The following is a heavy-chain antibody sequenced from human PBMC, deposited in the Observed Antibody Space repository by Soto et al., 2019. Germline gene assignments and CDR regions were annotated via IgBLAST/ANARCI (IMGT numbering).Heavy chain of an antibody. CDR3: AKDVDRLGELWGYFQN. J-gene: IGHJ1*01. CDR1: GFIFEDFA. V-gene: IGHV3-9*01. D-gene: IGHD3-16*01. Sequence: PGGSLRLSCTVSGFIFEDFAMHWVRQAPGQGLEWVSGINWNGVNKGYAESVLGRFTISRGNAKKSLYLDMNYLRPEDTALYFCAKDVDRLGELWGYFQNWGQGTLVTVSS. CDR2: INWNGVNK.